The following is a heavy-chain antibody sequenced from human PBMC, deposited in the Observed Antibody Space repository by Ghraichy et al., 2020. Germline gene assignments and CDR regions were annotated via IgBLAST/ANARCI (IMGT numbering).Heavy chain of an antibody. CDR3: ATLGFSDYYTVTTF. CDR2: ISWNSDSI. Sequence: GGSLRLSCAASGLTFDDYGMQWVRQTPGKGLEWVSGISWNSDSIGYADSVKDRFTISRDNAKNSLYLQMNSLRAEDTALYYCATLGFSDYYTVTTFWGQGTMVTVSS. J-gene: IGHJ3*01. CDR1: GLTFDDYG. V-gene: IGHV3-9*01. D-gene: IGHD4-17*01.